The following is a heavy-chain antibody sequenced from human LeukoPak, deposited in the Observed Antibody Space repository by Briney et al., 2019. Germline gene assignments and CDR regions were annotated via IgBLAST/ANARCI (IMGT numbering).Heavy chain of an antibody. CDR1: GYTFTSYG. D-gene: IGHD6-13*01. CDR3: TLGIAAGRRIVGANGDY. J-gene: IGHJ4*02. CDR2: ISAYNGNT. Sequence: GASVKVSCKASGYTFTSYGISWVRQAPGQGLEWMGWISAYNGNTNYAQKLQGRVTMTTDTSTSTAYMELRSLRSDDTAVYYCTLGIAAGRRIVGANGDYWGQGTLVTVSS. V-gene: IGHV1-18*01.